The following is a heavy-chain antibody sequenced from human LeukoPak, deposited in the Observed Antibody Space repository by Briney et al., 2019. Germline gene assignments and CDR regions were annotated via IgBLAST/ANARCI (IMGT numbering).Heavy chain of an antibody. V-gene: IGHV5-51*01. CDR2: IYPGDSDT. J-gene: IGHJ3*02. D-gene: IGHD5-24*01. CDR3: ARHVEMATMDAFDI. CDR1: GYSFTSYW. Sequence: GESLKIACKGSGYSFTSYWIGWVRQMPGKGLEWMGNIYPGDSDTRYSPSFQGQVTISADKSISTAYLQWRSLKASDTAMYYCARHVEMATMDAFDIWGQGTMVTVSS.